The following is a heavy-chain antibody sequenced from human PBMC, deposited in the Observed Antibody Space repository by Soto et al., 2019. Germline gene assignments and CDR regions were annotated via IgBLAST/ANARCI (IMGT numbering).Heavy chain of an antibody. D-gene: IGHD4-17*01. J-gene: IGHJ6*01. V-gene: IGHV4-31*03. Sequence: QVHLEESGPGLVKPSETLSLICSFSGGSLNNADYFWSWIRHHPENGLEWIGYIYYSGSTRYNPSFKTRATLSIDTSKNQFSLRLNSVTVADTAVYFCARDAAYGGSLGGMDVWGRGTTVSVSS. CDR1: GGSLNNADYF. CDR3: ARDAAYGGSLGGMDV. CDR2: IYYSGST.